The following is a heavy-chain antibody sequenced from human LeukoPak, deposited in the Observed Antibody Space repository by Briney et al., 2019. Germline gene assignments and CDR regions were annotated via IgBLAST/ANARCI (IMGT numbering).Heavy chain of an antibody. CDR2: IYYSGST. Sequence: RPSETLSLTCTVSGGSISSSSYYWGWIRQPPGKGLEWIGSIYYSGSTYYNPSLKSRVTISVDTSKNQFSLKLSSVTAADTAVYYCARGLWELLHDAFDIWGQGTMVTVSS. V-gene: IGHV4-39*07. J-gene: IGHJ3*02. D-gene: IGHD1-26*01. CDR3: ARGLWELLHDAFDI. CDR1: GGSISSSSYY.